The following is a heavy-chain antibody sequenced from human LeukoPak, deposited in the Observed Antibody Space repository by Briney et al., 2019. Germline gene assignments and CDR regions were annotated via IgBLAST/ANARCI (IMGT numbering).Heavy chain of an antibody. J-gene: IGHJ4*02. CDR2: INPNSGGT. CDR1: GYTFTGYY. CDR3: ARDGLYYDSPFDY. V-gene: IGHV1-2*06. Sequence: VASVKVSCNASGYTFTGYYMHLVRQAPGQGLEWMGRINPNSGGTNYAQKFQGRVTMTRDTSISTAYMELSRLRSDDTAVYYCARDGLYYDSPFDYWGQGTLVTVSS. D-gene: IGHD3-22*01.